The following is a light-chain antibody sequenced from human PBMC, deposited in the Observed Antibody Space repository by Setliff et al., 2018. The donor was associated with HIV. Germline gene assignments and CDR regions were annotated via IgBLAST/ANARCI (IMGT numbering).Light chain of an antibody. J-gene: IGLJ1*01. V-gene: IGLV1-40*01. Sequence: QSVLTQPPSVSGAPGQRVTISCTGSSSNIGAGYDVHWYQQLPGTAPKLLIHGNNNRPSGVPDRFSGSNSGTSASPVITGLQAEDEADYYCQSYDSSLSTYVFGTGTKVTVL. CDR2: GNN. CDR1: SSNIGAGYD. CDR3: QSYDSSLSTYV.